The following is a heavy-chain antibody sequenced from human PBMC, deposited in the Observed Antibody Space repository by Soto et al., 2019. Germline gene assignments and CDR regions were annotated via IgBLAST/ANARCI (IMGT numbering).Heavy chain of an antibody. CDR3: GIDEAGGSGSDC. D-gene: IGHD1-26*01. V-gene: IGHV3-30*03. CDR2: IPYDGSNK. Sequence: PRSLSCASFSYPFSGCDMHRVRQAPGRGLEWVGVIPYDGSNKYYADSVKGRITNSRDTSKNRQSLPMTSLSAEGKPVYYSGIDEAGGSGSDCWGEGARVTV. J-gene: IGHJ4*02. CDR1: SYPFSGCD.